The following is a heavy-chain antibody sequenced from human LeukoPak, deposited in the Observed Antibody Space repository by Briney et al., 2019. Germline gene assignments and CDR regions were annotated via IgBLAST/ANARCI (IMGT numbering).Heavy chain of an antibody. CDR2: ISYTGSNI. D-gene: IGHD5-18*01. CDR1: GFTFSDYY. CDR3: ARPRRGYSYGFFDF. Sequence: GGSLRLSCAASGFTFSDYYMIWIRQAPGKGLEWVSYISYTGSNIYYADSVKGRFTISRDNAKNSLYLQMNSLRAEDTAVYYCARPRRGYSYGFFDFWGQGTLVTVSS. V-gene: IGHV3-11*04. J-gene: IGHJ4*02.